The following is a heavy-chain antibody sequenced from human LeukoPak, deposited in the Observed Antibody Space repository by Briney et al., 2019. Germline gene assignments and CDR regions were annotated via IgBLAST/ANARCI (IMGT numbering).Heavy chain of an antibody. CDR2: ISAYNGNT. Sequence: GASVKVSCKASGYAFTSYGISWVRQAPGQGLEWMGWISAYNGNTNYAQKLQGRVTMTTDTSTSTAYMEPRSLRSDDTAVYYCASLYGSGNPNPIYGMDVWGQGTTVTVSS. V-gene: IGHV1-18*01. CDR3: ASLYGSGNPNPIYGMDV. CDR1: GYAFTSYG. D-gene: IGHD3-10*01. J-gene: IGHJ6*02.